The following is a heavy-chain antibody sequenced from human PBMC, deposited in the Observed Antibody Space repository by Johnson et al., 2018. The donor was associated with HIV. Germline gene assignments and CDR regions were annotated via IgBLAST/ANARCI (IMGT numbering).Heavy chain of an antibody. CDR3: ARAVYSSSSSCAFDI. D-gene: IGHD6-6*01. CDR1: GFTFDDYG. CDR2: INSDGGST. Sequence: VQLVESGGGVVQPGRSLRLSCAASGFTFDDYGMSWVRQAPGKGLEWVSRINSDGGSTTYADSVKGRFTISRDNAKNTLYLQMNSLRAEDTAVYYCARAVYSSSSSCAFDIWGQGTMVTVSS. J-gene: IGHJ3*02. V-gene: IGHV3-74*02.